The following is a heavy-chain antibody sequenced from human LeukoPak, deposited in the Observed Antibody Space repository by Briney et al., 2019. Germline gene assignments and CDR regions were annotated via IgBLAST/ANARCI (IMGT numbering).Heavy chain of an antibody. CDR2: ISSTGSTI. J-gene: IGHJ4*02. V-gene: IGHV3-11*04. CDR1: ASIFSDYY. Sequence: GGSLRLSCAASASIFSDYYMSWIRQAPGKGLEWLSYISSTGSTIYYADSVKGRFTISRDNAKNSLYLQMNSLRAEDTAVYYCARGTYNDFWSGYPWRYWGQGTLVTVSS. D-gene: IGHD3-3*01. CDR3: ARGTYNDFWSGYPWRY.